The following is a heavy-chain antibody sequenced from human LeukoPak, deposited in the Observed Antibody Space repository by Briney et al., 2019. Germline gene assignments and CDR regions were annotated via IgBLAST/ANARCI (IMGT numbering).Heavy chain of an antibody. CDR2: IYYSGST. J-gene: IGHJ4*02. V-gene: IGHV4-39*01. Sequence: SETLSPTCTVSGGSISSSSYYWGWIRQPPGKGLEWIGSIYYSGSTYYNPSLKSRVTISVGTSKNQFSLKLSSVTAADTAVYYCARQAGTLLDYFDYWGQGTLVTVSS. D-gene: IGHD6-19*01. CDR1: GGSISSSSYY. CDR3: ARQAGTLLDYFDY.